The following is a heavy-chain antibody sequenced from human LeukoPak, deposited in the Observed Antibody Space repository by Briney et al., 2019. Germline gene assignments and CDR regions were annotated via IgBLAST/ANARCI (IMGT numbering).Heavy chain of an antibody. D-gene: IGHD3-9*01. CDR1: GYTFTGYY. CDR3: ARDRAGYLVP. CDR2: INPNSGVT. V-gene: IGHV1-2*02. Sequence: GASVKVSCKASGYTFTGYYMHWVRQAPGQGLEWMGCINPNSGVTNYSQKFQGRVTMTRDTSISTAYMELSRLRSDDTAVYYCARDRAGYLVPWGQGTLVTVSS. J-gene: IGHJ5*02.